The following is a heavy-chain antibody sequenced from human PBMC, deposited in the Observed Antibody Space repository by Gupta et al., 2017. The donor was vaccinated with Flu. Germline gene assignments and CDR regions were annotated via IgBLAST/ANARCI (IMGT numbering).Heavy chain of an antibody. CDR2: IKYDGSEK. Sequence: EVQEVESGGGLVPPGGSLRLSCAVSGFPFSTYLMHWVRQAPGKGLEWVANIKYDGSEKYYVDSVKGRFTISRDNAKNTLYLHMTSLRAEDTAVYYCARDPTYSSAWNAFWGQGTLVTVSS. J-gene: IGHJ1*01. CDR1: GFPFSTYL. D-gene: IGHD6-19*01. CDR3: ARDPTYSSAWNAF. V-gene: IGHV3-7*01.